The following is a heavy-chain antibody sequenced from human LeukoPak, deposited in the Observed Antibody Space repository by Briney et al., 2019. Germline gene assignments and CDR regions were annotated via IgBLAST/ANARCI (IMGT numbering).Heavy chain of an antibody. CDR1: GGSISSSSYY. D-gene: IGHD2-2*01. CDR2: IYYSGST. J-gene: IGHJ4*02. V-gene: IGHV4-39*07. CDR3: ARGSKPNCSSTSCYVLYFDY. Sequence: SETLSLTCTVSGGSISSSSYYWVWIRQPPGKGLEWIGSIYYSGSTYYNPSLKSRVTISVDTSKNQFSLKLSSVTAADTAVYYCARGSKPNCSSTSCYVLYFDYWGQGTLVTVSS.